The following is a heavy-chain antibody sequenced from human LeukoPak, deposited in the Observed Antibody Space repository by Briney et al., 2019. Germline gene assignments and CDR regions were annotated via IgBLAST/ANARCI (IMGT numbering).Heavy chain of an antibody. D-gene: IGHD2-2*02. CDR3: ARDPGYCSSTSCYTWFDP. V-gene: IGHV4-39*07. CDR2: IYYSGGT. CDR1: GDSISSSNYY. Sequence: PSETLSLTCTVSGDSISSSNYYWGWIRQPPGKGLEWIGSIYYSGGTYYNPSLKSRVTISVDTSKNQFSLKVSSVTAADTAVYYCARDPGYCSSTSCYTWFDPWGQGTLVTVSS. J-gene: IGHJ5*02.